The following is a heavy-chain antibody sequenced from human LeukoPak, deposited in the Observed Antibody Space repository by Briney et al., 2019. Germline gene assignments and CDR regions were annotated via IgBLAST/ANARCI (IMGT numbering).Heavy chain of an antibody. CDR1: GFTFSSYG. V-gene: IGHV3-30*02. Sequence: PGGSLRLSCAASGFTFSSYGMHWVRQAPGKGLEWVAFIRYDGSNKYYADSVKGRFTISRDNSKNTLYLQMNSLRAEDTAVYYCAKDPKQNSWGDFYILTGSFDYWGQGALVTVSS. D-gene: IGHD3-9*01. J-gene: IGHJ4*02. CDR2: IRYDGSNK. CDR3: AKDPKQNSWGDFYILTGSFDY.